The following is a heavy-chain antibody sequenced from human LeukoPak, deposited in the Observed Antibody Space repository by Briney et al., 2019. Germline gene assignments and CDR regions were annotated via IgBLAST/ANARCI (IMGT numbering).Heavy chain of an antibody. Sequence: SETLSLTCTVSGGSISSHYWSWIRQPPGKGLEWIGYIYTSGSTNYNPSLKSRVTISVDTSKNQFSLKLSSVTAADTAVYYCARGIVVVPAAVSQYYYYYMDVWGKGTTVTVSS. CDR3: ARGIVVVPAAVSQYYYYYMDV. V-gene: IGHV4-4*09. J-gene: IGHJ6*03. D-gene: IGHD2-2*01. CDR2: IYTSGST. CDR1: GGSISSHY.